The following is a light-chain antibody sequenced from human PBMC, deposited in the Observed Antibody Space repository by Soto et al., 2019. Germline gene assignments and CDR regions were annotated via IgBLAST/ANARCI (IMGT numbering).Light chain of an antibody. V-gene: IGKV1-5*01. CDR1: QSISSW. CDR3: QQYNSYSRYT. CDR2: DAS. J-gene: IGKJ2*01. Sequence: DIQMTQSPSTLSASVGDRVTITCRASQSISSWLAWYQQKPGKAPKLLIYDASRLESGVTSRFSGSGSGTEFTLTISSLQPDDFATYYCQQYNSYSRYTFGQGTKLEIK.